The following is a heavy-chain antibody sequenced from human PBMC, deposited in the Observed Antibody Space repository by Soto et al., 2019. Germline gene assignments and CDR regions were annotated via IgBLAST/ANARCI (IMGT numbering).Heavy chain of an antibody. CDR3: ARAFCSGGSCYSDYYYYGMDV. V-gene: IGHV3-33*01. CDR1: GFTFSSYG. D-gene: IGHD2-15*01. Sequence: GGSLRLSCAASGFTFSSYGMHWVRQAPGKGLEWVAVIWYDGSNKYYADSVKGRFTISRDNSKNTLYLQMNSLRAEDTAVYYCARAFCSGGSCYSDYYYYGMDVWGQGTTVTVSS. J-gene: IGHJ6*02. CDR2: IWYDGSNK.